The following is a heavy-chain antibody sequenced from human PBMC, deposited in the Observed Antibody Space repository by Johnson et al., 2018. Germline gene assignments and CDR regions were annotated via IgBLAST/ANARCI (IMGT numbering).Heavy chain of an antibody. J-gene: IGHJ6*02. V-gene: IGHV3-66*02. CDR3: ATDLVAVDLYGMDG. CDR1: GFTVSSNY. CDR2: IYRGGST. Sequence: EVQLVEAGGGVVQPGRSLRLSCADSGFTVSSNYMRWVRQAPGKGLEWDSVIYRGGSTYYADSVKGRFTNSRYNSKNTLYLQMKSLRAEDTAVYYCATDLVAVDLYGMDGWGQRTTVTVTS. D-gene: IGHD6-19*01.